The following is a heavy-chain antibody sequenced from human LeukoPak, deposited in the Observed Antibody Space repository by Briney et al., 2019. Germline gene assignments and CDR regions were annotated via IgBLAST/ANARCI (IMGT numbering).Heavy chain of an antibody. V-gene: IGHV4-59*01. CDR2: IYYSGST. CDR3: ARARSVLLWFGEFPPPAFDI. D-gene: IGHD3-10*01. Sequence: SETLSLTYTVSGGSIISCYWSWIRQPPGKGLEWIGYIYYSGSTNYNPSLKSRVTISVDTSKNQFSPKLSSVTAADTAVYYCARARSVLLWFGEFPPPAFDIWGQGTMVTVSS. J-gene: IGHJ3*02. CDR1: GGSIISCY.